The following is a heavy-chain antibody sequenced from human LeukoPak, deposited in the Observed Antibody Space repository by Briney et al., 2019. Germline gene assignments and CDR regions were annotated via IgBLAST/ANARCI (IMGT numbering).Heavy chain of an antibody. CDR1: GGSISSHY. V-gene: IGHV4-59*11. D-gene: IGHD1-26*01. J-gene: IGHJ4*02. CDR2: IYYSGST. Sequence: SETLSLTCTVSGGSISSHYWSWIRQPPGKGLEWIGYIYYSGSTNYNPSLKSRVTISVDTSKNQFSLKLSSVTAADTAVYYCARSAIVGATTFDYWGQGTLVTVSS. CDR3: ARSAIVGATTFDY.